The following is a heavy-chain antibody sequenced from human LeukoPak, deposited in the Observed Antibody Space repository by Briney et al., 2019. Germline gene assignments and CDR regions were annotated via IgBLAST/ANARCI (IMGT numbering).Heavy chain of an antibody. Sequence: GGSLRLSRAASGFTFSSYWMSWVRQAPGKGLEWVANIKQDGSEKYYVDSVKGRFTISRDNAKNSLYLQMNSLRAEDTAVYYCARDPPKYSSWYGVDYWGQGTLVTVSS. CDR2: IKQDGSEK. CDR1: GFTFSSYW. J-gene: IGHJ4*02. V-gene: IGHV3-7*01. D-gene: IGHD6-13*01. CDR3: ARDPPKYSSWYGVDY.